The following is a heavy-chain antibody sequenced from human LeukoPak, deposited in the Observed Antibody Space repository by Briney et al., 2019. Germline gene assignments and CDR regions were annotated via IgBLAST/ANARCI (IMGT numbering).Heavy chain of an antibody. Sequence: PSETLSLTCTVSGGSISSSSYYWGWIRQPPGKGLEWIGSIYYSGSTYYNPSLKSRVTISVDTSKNQFSLKLSSVTAADTAVYYCASGHCSGGSCYYTAPRRDVWGQGTTVTVSS. CDR3: ASGHCSGGSCYYTAPRRDV. CDR1: GGSISSSSYY. V-gene: IGHV4-39*07. J-gene: IGHJ6*02. CDR2: IYYSGST. D-gene: IGHD2-15*01.